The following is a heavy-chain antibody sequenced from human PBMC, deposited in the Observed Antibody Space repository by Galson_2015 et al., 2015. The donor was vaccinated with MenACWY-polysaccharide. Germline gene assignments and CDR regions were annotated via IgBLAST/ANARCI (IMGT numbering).Heavy chain of an antibody. J-gene: IGHJ6*02. D-gene: IGHD2-2*01. V-gene: IGHV3-30*04. Sequence: VRQAPGKGLEWVAIISYDGSNKYYADSVKGRFTISRDSSQNSFYLQMSSLRADDTAVYYCAREYCSRTTCFGMDVWGQGTTVTVFS. CDR3: AREYCSRTTCFGMDV. CDR2: ISYDGSNK.